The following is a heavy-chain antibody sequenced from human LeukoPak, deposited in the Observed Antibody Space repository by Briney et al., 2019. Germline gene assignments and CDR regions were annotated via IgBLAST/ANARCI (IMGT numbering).Heavy chain of an antibody. CDR2: FDPEDGET. J-gene: IGHJ4*02. Sequence: GASVKVSCKVSGYTLTELSMHWVGQAPGKGLEWMGGFDPEDGETIYAQKFQGRVTMTEDTTTDTAYMELSSLRSEDTAVYYCATERVGQQLVVFDYWGQGTLVTVSS. CDR1: GYTLTELS. V-gene: IGHV1-24*01. CDR3: ATERVGQQLVVFDY. D-gene: IGHD6-13*01.